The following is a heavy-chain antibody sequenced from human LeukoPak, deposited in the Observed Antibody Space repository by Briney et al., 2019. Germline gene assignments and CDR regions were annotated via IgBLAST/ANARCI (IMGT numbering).Heavy chain of an antibody. Sequence: SETLSLTCTVSGGSSSSYYWSWIRQPAGKGLEWIGRIYTSGSTNYNPSLKSRVTMSVDTSKNQFSLKLSSVTAADTAVYYCAREVDKMATSRPFDYWGQGTLVTVSS. CDR2: IYTSGST. V-gene: IGHV4-4*07. D-gene: IGHD5-24*01. CDR3: AREVDKMATSRPFDY. J-gene: IGHJ4*02. CDR1: GGSSSSYY.